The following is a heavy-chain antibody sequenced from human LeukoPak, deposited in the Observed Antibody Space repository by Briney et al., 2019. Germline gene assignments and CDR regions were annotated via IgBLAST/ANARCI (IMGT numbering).Heavy chain of an antibody. CDR1: GFTFSDHY. Sequence: GGSLRLSCAASGFTFSDHYLDWVCQAPGKGLEWVGRSRSKTNRYTTQYAASVKGRFTISRDDSKNSLYLQMNSLRAEDTAVYYCAELGITMIGGVWGKGTTVTISS. V-gene: IGHV3-72*01. CDR2: SRSKTNRYTT. J-gene: IGHJ6*04. CDR3: AELGITMIGGV. D-gene: IGHD3-10*02.